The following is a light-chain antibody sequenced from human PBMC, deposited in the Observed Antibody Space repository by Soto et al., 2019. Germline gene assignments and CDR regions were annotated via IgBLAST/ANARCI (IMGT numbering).Light chain of an antibody. Sequence: ALTQPRSVSGSPGQTVTISCTGTSSDVGFSNYISWYQQHPGEAPKLVIYDVAQRPSGVPDRLPGSRSGKTASLTISGLQADDEADYYCCSYVGGDTLIFGSGTKVTVL. CDR3: CSYVGGDTLI. J-gene: IGLJ1*01. V-gene: IGLV2-11*01. CDR1: SSDVGFSNY. CDR2: DVA.